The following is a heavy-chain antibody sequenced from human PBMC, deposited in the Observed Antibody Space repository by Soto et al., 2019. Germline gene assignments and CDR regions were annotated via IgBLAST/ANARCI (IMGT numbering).Heavy chain of an antibody. CDR2: ISSNGGST. J-gene: IGHJ3*02. D-gene: IGHD3-22*01. CDR1: GFTVSSNY. Sequence: GGSLRLSCAASGFTVSSNYMTWVRQAPGKGLEYVSAISSNGGSTYYANSVKGRFTISRDNAKKSLYLQMNSLRVEDTAVYYCARGDYHDTSGPFSDAFDIWGQGTMVTVSS. V-gene: IGHV3-64*01. CDR3: ARGDYHDTSGPFSDAFDI.